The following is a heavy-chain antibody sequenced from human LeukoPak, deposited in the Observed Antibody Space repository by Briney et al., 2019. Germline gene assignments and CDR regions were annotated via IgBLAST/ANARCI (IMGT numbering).Heavy chain of an antibody. CDR2: ISGGDPTT. CDR3: AKQSLLLRGPLLIYYFDF. D-gene: IGHD3-10*01. Sequence: SGGSLRLSCAASGFTFSSYTMSWVRQAPGKGPEWVSSISGGDPTTYYADSVKGRFTISRDNSKSTLYLQMNSLRAEDTAIYYCAKQSLLLRGPLLIYYFDFWGQGTLVTVSS. CDR1: GFTFSSYT. V-gene: IGHV3-23*01. J-gene: IGHJ4*02.